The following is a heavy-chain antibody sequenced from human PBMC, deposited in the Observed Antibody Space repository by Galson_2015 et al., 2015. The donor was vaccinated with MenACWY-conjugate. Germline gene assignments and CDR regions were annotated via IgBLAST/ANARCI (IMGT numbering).Heavy chain of an antibody. CDR3: AKTRGASFYLDS. CDR1: GFTFNTYW. J-gene: IGHJ4*02. V-gene: IGHV3-74*01. D-gene: IGHD1-26*01. Sequence: SLRLSCAASGFTFNTYWMHWVRQAPGKGLVWVSRINPGGSSTTYADSVKDRFTISRDNAKNTLYLQMNSLRPEDSAVLYCAKTRGASFYLDSWGQGTLVTVSS. CDR2: INPGGSST.